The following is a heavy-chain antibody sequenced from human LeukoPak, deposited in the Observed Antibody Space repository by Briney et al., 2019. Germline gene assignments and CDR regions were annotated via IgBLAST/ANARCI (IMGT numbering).Heavy chain of an antibody. V-gene: IGHV3-7*01. CDR3: ARYHYGDHPFDP. Sequence: GGSLRLSCAASGFTFSSYWMSWVRQAPGKGLEWVANIKQDGSETKYVDSVKGRFTISRDNARNSLYLHMNSLRADDTAVYYCARYHYGDHPFDPWGQGTLVTVSS. D-gene: IGHD4-17*01. CDR1: GFTFSSYW. J-gene: IGHJ5*02. CDR2: IKQDGSET.